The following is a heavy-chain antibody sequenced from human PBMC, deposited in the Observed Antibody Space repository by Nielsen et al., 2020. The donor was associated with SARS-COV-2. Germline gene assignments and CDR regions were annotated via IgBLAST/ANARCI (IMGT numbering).Heavy chain of an antibody. CDR3: SRRRGSYFDY. Sequence: SETLFLTCTVSGGSISTSPYYWDWIRQPPGKGLEWIGSIYYSGITFYSPSLKSRVTISVDTSRNQFSLKLSSVTAADTAIYYCSRRRGSYFDYWGQGTLVTVSS. V-gene: IGHV4-39*01. J-gene: IGHJ4*02. CDR1: GGSISTSPYY. CDR2: IYYSGIT. D-gene: IGHD1-26*01.